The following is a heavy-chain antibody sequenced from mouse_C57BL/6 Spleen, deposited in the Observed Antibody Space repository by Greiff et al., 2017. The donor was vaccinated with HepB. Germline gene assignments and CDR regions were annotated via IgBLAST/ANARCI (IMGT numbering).Heavy chain of an antibody. D-gene: IGHD1-1*01. CDR3: ARGHYGSSYGYFDV. CDR1: GYTFTSYG. Sequence: QVQLQQSGAELARPGASVKLSCKASGYTFTSYGISWVKQRTGQGLEWIGEIYPRSGNTYYNEKFKGKATLTADKSSSTAYMELRSLTSEDSAVYFCARGHYGSSYGYFDVWGTGTTVTVSS. J-gene: IGHJ1*03. V-gene: IGHV1-81*01. CDR2: IYPRSGNT.